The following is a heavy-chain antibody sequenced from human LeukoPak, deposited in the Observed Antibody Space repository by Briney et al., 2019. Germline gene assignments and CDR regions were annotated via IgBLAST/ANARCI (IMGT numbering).Heavy chain of an antibody. D-gene: IGHD6-13*01. CDR2: INLDGSEQ. Sequence: QPGGSLRLSCVASGFTFTSFYMSWVRQAPGKGLEWVANINLDGSEQYYVDSVKGRFTISRDNAENSLYLQMNSLWAEDTAVYYCAREVAVGIGAYNFWGQGTLVTVSS. J-gene: IGHJ4*02. CDR3: AREVAVGIGAYNF. CDR1: GFTFTSFY. V-gene: IGHV3-7*01.